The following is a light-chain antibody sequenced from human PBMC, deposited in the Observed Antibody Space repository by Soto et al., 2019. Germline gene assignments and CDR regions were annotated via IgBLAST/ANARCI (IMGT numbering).Light chain of an antibody. CDR2: DAS. J-gene: IGKJ1*01. V-gene: IGKV1-5*01. CDR3: QQYNSYWT. CDR1: QSIRSW. Sequence: DIQMTQSPSTLSASIGDRVTITCRASQSIRSWLAWYQQKPGRAPKLLIYDASSLESGVPSRFSGSGSGTEFTLTISSPQPDDFAIYYCQQYNSYWTFGQGTKVEIK.